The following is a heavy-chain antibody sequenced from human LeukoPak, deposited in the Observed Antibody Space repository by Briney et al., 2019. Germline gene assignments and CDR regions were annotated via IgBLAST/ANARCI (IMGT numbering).Heavy chain of an antibody. V-gene: IGHV3-48*02. Sequence: GGSLRLSCAGSGFTFSTYSMNWVRQTPGKGLEWVSYISNTGGTIYYADSVKGRFIISRDNAKNSLHLQMNSLRDEDTAVYYCARPHTGLRYFDWLIDYWGQGTLVTVSS. D-gene: IGHD3-9*01. CDR1: GFTFSTYS. CDR2: ISNTGGTI. CDR3: ARPHTGLRYFDWLIDY. J-gene: IGHJ4*02.